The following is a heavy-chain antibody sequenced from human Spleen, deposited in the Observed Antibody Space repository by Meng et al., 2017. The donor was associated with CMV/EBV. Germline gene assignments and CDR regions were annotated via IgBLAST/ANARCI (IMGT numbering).Heavy chain of an antibody. Sequence: GESLKISCAASGFTFSAYGMHWLRQAPGKGLEWVAFIRYDGSAKYYADPVKGRFTISRDNSDNTLFLQMNSLRPEDTAVYYCAKDIEITFGGVIVTGFDYWGQGMLVTAPQ. J-gene: IGHJ4*02. D-gene: IGHD3-16*02. CDR2: IRYDGSAK. V-gene: IGHV3-30*02. CDR3: AKDIEITFGGVIVTGFDY. CDR1: GFTFSAYG.